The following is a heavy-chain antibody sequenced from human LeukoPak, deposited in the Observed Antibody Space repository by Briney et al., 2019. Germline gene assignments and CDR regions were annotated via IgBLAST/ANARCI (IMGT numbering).Heavy chain of an antibody. J-gene: IGHJ5*02. CDR2: ISYDGSNK. Sequence: GGSLRLSCAASGFTFSSYAMHWVRQAPGKGLEWVAVISYDGSNKYYADSVKGRFTISRDNSKNTLYLQMNSLRAEDTAVYYCARDKGAGFDPWGQGTLVTVSS. CDR3: ARDKGAGFDP. V-gene: IGHV3-30-3*01. CDR1: GFTFSSYA. D-gene: IGHD1-26*01.